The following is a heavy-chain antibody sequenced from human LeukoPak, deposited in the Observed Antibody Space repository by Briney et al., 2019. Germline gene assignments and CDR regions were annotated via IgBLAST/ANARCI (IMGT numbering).Heavy chain of an antibody. D-gene: IGHD5-12*01. CDR3: AGATSGHDYFLTWFDP. J-gene: IGHJ5*02. CDR2: VYYRSRWYN. Sequence: SQTLSLTCAISGDSVSRNSATWNWIRQSPSRGLEWLGRVYYRSRWYNDYAVSVKSRITINPDTSKNQFSLQLSSVTPEDTAVYYCAGATSGHDYFLTWFDPWGQGTLVTVSS. CDR1: GDSVSRNSAT. V-gene: IGHV6-1*01.